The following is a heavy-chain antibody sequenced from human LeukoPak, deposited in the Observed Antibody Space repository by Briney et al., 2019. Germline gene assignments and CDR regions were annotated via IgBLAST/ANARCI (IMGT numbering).Heavy chain of an antibody. CDR2: ISYDGSNK. Sequence: GGSLRLSCAAYGFTFSSHCMPWVRQAPGKGLEWVAVISYDGSNKSYADSVKGRFTIPRDKSKNTLYLQMNSLRAEETAVYYCAKDISEELHPPGPPVFDYWGQGTLVTVSS. CDR3: AKDISEELHPPGPPVFDY. V-gene: IGHV3-30*18. CDR1: GFTFSSHC. D-gene: IGHD4-23*01. J-gene: IGHJ4*02.